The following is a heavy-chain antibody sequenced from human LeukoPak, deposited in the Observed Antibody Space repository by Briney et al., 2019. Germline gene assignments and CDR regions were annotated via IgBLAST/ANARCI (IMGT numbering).Heavy chain of an antibody. D-gene: IGHD2-2*01. CDR1: GFTFGSYA. CDR3: AKGSIVVVPAAQFDP. CDR2: IGGSGGST. Sequence: GGSLRLSCAASGFTFGSYAMSWVRQAPGKGLEWVSAIGGSGGSTYYADSVKGRFTISRDNSKNTLYLQMNSLRAEDTAVYYCAKGSIVVVPAAQFDPWGQGTLVTVSS. J-gene: IGHJ5*02. V-gene: IGHV3-23*01.